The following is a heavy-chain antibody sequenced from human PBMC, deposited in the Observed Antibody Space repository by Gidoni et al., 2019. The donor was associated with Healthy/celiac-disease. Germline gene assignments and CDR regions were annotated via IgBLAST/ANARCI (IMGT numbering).Heavy chain of an antibody. CDR1: GFTFSSYS. CDR3: ARAAGIVVVPAAHIDYYYYYGMDV. CDR2: ISSSSSYI. J-gene: IGHJ6*02. V-gene: IGHV3-21*01. Sequence: EVQLVESGGGLVKPGGSLRLSCAASGFTFSSYSMNWVRQAPGKGLEWVSSISSSSSYIYYADSVKGRFTISRDNAKNSLYLQMNSLRAEDTAVYYCARAAGIVVVPAAHIDYYYYYGMDVWGQGTTVTVS. D-gene: IGHD2-2*01.